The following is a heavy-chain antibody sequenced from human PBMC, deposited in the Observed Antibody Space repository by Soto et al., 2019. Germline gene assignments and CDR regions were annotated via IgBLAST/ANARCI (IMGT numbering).Heavy chain of an antibody. CDR1: GGSISSSSYY. D-gene: IGHD5-18*01. V-gene: IGHV4-39*01. Sequence: PSETLSLTCTVSGGSISSSSYYWGWIRQPPGKGLEWIGSIYYSGSTYYNPSLKSRVTISVDTSKNQFSLKLSSVTAADTAVYYCARFPVGGRGYSYGNFDYWGQGTLVTVS. CDR3: ARFPVGGRGYSYGNFDY. J-gene: IGHJ4*02. CDR2: IYYSGST.